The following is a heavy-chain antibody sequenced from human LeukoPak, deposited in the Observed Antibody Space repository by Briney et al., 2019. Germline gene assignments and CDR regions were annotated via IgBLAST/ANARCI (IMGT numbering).Heavy chain of an antibody. J-gene: IGHJ4*02. CDR1: GYSISSGYY. V-gene: IGHV4-38-2*02. CDR2: IYLSGST. Sequence: SETLSLTCTVSGYSISSGYYWGWIRQPPGKGLGWIGIIYLSGSTYYNPSLKSRVTISVDTSKNQFSLKLSSVTAADTAVYYCARGSLRFLEWLLLFDYWGQGTLVTVSS. CDR3: ARGSLRFLEWLLLFDY. D-gene: IGHD3-3*01.